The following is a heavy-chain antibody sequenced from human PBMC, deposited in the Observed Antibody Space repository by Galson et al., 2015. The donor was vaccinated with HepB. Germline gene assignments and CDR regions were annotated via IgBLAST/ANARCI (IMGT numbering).Heavy chain of an antibody. CDR1: GFTFSTCS. CDR2: IESGSRNI. Sequence: SLRLSCAASGFTFSTCSFTWVRQAPGKGLEWISYIESGSRNIFYADSVKGRFTISRDDAKNSLYLHMNSLRDDDTAVYFCARDIMGAWFAYWGQGTLVTVSS. CDR3: ARDIMGAWFAY. D-gene: IGHD3-16*01. J-gene: IGHJ4*02. V-gene: IGHV3-48*02.